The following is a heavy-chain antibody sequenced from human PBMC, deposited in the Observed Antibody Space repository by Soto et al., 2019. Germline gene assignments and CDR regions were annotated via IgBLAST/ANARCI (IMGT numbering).Heavy chain of an antibody. CDR3: TKTGRTTVTTDYYYYGMDV. Sequence: PGGSLRLSCGASGFTFINAWMSWVRQAPGKGLEWVGRIKSKTDGGTTDYAAPVKGRFTISRDDSKNTLYLQMNSLKTEDTAVYYCTKTGRTTVTTDYYYYGMDVWGQGTTVTVSS. CDR1: GFTFINAW. J-gene: IGHJ6*02. CDR2: IKSKTDGGTT. V-gene: IGHV3-15*01. D-gene: IGHD4-17*01.